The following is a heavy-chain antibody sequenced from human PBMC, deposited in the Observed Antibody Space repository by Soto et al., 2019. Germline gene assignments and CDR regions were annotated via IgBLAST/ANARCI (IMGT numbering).Heavy chain of an antibody. CDR3: ARDRDLEWFDSRYGMDV. J-gene: IGHJ6*02. D-gene: IGHD3-3*01. Sequence: SQTLSLTCAITGDSVSSNSAGWSWVRQSPSRGLEWLGRTYYRSKWYYEYAVSVRGRITINPDTSKNQYSLQLNSVTPEDTAVYYCARDRDLEWFDSRYGMDVWGQGTTVTVS. CDR2: TYYRSKWYY. V-gene: IGHV6-1*01. CDR1: GDSVSSNSAG.